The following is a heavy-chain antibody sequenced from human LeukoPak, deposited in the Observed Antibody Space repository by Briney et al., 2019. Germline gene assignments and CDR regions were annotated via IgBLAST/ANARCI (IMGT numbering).Heavy chain of an antibody. CDR3: AKDLGDSSGYNPFDY. D-gene: IGHD3-22*01. V-gene: IGHV3-23*01. J-gene: IGHJ4*02. CDR1: GFTFSSYV. Sequence: PGGSLRLSCAASGFTFSSYVMSWVRQAPGKGLEWVSVISGSGGSTYYAGSVKGRFTISRDNSKNTLYLQMNSLRAEDTAVYYCAKDLGDSSGYNPFDYWGQGTLVTVSS. CDR2: ISGSGGST.